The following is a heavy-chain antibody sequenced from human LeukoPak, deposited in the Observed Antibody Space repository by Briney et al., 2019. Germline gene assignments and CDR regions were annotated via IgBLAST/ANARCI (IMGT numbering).Heavy chain of an antibody. J-gene: IGHJ6*03. Sequence: GGSLRLSCAASGFIFRNCAIHWVRQAPGKGLEGVAITSHDGSFKSYGDSVKGRFTISRDNAKNTLYLQMNSLRAEDTAVYYCARVRSYYYYMDVWGKGTTVTISS. CDR1: GFIFRNCA. CDR3: ARVRSYYYYMDV. V-gene: IGHV3-30*04. CDR2: TSHDGSFK.